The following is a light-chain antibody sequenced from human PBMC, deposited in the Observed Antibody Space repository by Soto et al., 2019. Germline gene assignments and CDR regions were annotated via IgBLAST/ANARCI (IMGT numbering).Light chain of an antibody. CDR1: QSISVN. CDR3: HQRSDWPRT. CDR2: DAS. V-gene: IGKV3-11*01. J-gene: IGKJ5*01. Sequence: VLKQSPATLSLSQEARATLSCWAGQSISVNLNWYQQKPGQAPSVLIFDASKRATGIPPRFRAMLCGTVRSLNVCSLEAEDGIVYYGHQRSDWPRTFGQGTLLDIK.